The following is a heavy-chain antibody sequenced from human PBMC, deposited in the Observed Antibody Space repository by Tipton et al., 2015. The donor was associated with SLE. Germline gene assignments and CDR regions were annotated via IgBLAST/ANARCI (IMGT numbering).Heavy chain of an antibody. D-gene: IGHD1-26*01. CDR1: GGSISSYY. J-gene: IGHJ4*02. Sequence: TLSLTCTVSGGSISSYYWSWIRQPPGKGLEWIGYIYYSGSTNYNPSLKSRVTIPVDTSKNQFSLKLSSVTAADTAVYYCARDGGAKNFDYWGQGTLVTVSS. V-gene: IGHV4-59*01. CDR3: ARDGGAKNFDY. CDR2: IYYSGST.